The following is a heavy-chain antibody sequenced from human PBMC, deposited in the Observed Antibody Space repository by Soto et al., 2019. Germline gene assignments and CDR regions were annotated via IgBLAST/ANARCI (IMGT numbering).Heavy chain of an antibody. CDR2: IYSAGSA. Sequence: HPGGSLRLPCAASGFTVSSYHMSWVRQAPGKGLEWVSIIYSAGSADFADSVKGRFTISRDNSKNTLYLQMSSLRAEDTAVYYCTRVYSSSYPYFDSWGQGTLVTVSS. CDR1: GFTVSSYH. D-gene: IGHD6-13*01. CDR3: TRVYSSSYPYFDS. V-gene: IGHV3-66*01. J-gene: IGHJ4*02.